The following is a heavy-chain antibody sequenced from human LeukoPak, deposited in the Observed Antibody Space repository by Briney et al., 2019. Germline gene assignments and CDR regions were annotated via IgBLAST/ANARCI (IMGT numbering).Heavy chain of an antibody. CDR2: IKQDGSEK. D-gene: IGHD6-19*01. J-gene: IGHJ4*02. CDR3: ARAPPFAVAGYYFDY. Sequence: GGSLRLSCAASGFTFSSYWMSWVRQAPGKGLEWVANIKQDGSEKYYVDSVKGRFTISRDNAKSSLYLQMNSLRAEDTAVYYCARAPPFAVAGYYFDYWGQGTLVTVSS. CDR1: GFTFSSYW. V-gene: IGHV3-7*04.